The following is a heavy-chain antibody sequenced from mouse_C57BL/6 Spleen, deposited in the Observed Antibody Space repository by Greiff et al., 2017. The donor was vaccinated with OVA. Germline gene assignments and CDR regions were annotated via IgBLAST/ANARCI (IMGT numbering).Heavy chain of an antibody. D-gene: IGHD1-1*01. V-gene: IGHV1-82*01. CDR2: IYPGDGDT. CDR3: ASHYYGSSYEAMDY. Sequence: QVQLQQSGPELVKPGASVKISCKASGYAFSSSWMNWVKQRPGKGLEWIGRIYPGDGDTNYNGKFKGKATLTADKSSSTAYMQLSSLTSEDSAVDFGASHYYGSSYEAMDYWGQGTSVTVSS. CDR1: GYAFSSSW. J-gene: IGHJ4*01.